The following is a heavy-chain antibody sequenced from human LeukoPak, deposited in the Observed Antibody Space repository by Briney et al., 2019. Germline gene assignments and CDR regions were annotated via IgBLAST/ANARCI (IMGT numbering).Heavy chain of an antibody. Sequence: GGSLRLSCAASGFTFSGYWMSWVRQAPGKGLEWVANINEDGSEKHYVDSVKGRFTISRDNAKGSLYLQMNSLRAEDTAVYYCATLWSTFDYWGQGTLVTVSS. CDR3: ATLWSTFDY. CDR2: INEDGSEK. D-gene: IGHD3-10*01. CDR1: GFTFSGYW. J-gene: IGHJ4*02. V-gene: IGHV3-7*01.